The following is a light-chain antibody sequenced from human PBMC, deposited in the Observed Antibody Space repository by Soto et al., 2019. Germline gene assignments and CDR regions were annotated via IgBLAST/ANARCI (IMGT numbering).Light chain of an antibody. Sequence: DIVMTQSPDSLPVSLGERATINCKSSQSVLYTSNNKNYLAWYQQKPGQSPKLLLYWASTRESGVPDRFSGSGSVTDFTLTSSSLQAEDVAVYYCQQYYSNPRTLGQGTKVEIK. CDR1: QSVLYTSNNKNY. CDR3: QQYYSNPRT. CDR2: WAS. V-gene: IGKV4-1*01. J-gene: IGKJ1*01.